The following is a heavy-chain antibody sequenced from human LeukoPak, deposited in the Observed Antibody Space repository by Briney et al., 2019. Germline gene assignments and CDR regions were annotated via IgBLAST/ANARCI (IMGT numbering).Heavy chain of an antibody. CDR3: TRELSRGN. Sequence: GGSLRLSCAASGFTFDDYAMHWVRQAPGKGLEWVSGISWNSGSIGYADSVKGRFTISRDNAKNSLYLQMNSLRAEDTAVYYCTRELSRGNWGQGTLVTVSS. J-gene: IGHJ4*02. CDR2: ISWNSGSI. V-gene: IGHV3-9*01. CDR1: GFTFDDYA. D-gene: IGHD1-26*01.